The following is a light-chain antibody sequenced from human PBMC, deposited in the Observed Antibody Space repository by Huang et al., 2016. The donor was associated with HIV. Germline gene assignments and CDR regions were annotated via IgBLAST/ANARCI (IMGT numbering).Light chain of an antibody. V-gene: IGKV3-20*01. CDR3: QHYGKSPPMYT. CDR2: GTS. J-gene: IGKJ2*01. Sequence: EIVLTQSPGTLSLSPGERVTLSCRTSQSVTSGPVAWYQQKPGRAPRLLIYGTSTRATVTPDMFNGSGSGTDFKLGSSRLEPEDVAVYYCQHYGKSPPMYTFGQGT. CDR1: QSVTSGP.